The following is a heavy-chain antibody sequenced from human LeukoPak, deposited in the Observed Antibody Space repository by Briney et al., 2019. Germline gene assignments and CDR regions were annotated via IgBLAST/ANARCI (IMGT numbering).Heavy chain of an antibody. D-gene: IGHD6-19*01. Sequence: GGSLRLSCAASGFTFSSYSMNWVRQAPGKGLEWVSSISSSSSYIYYADSVKGRFTISRDNAKNSLYLQMNSLRAEDTAVYYCARDLKVQWLVPLAYWGQGTLVTVSS. J-gene: IGHJ4*02. CDR3: ARDLKVQWLVPLAY. V-gene: IGHV3-21*01. CDR1: GFTFSSYS. CDR2: ISSSSSYI.